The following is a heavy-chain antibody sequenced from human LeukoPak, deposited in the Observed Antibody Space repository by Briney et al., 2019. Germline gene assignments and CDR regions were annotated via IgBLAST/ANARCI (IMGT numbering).Heavy chain of an antibody. V-gene: IGHV3-21*01. Sequence: PGGSLRLSCAASGFTFSSYSMNWVRQAPGKGLEWVSSISSSSSYIYYADSVKGRFTISRDNAKNSLYLQMNSLRAEDTAVYYCASRPDYCSSTSCYGLYYFDYWGQGTLVTVSS. CDR2: ISSSSSYI. D-gene: IGHD2-2*01. CDR1: GFTFSSYS. J-gene: IGHJ4*02. CDR3: ASRPDYCSSTSCYGLYYFDY.